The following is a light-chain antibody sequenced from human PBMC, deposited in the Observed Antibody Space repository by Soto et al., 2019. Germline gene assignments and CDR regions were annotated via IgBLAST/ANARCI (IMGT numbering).Light chain of an antibody. CDR1: QGINKY. CDR2: AAS. J-gene: IGKJ4*01. Sequence: DIQMTQSPSSLSASVGDTVTITCRASQGINKYLAWFRQKPGKAPKSLINAASTLQSGVPSKFSGSGSGTEFTLTISSLQPEDFATYYCQQYSSYPLTLGGGTKVDIK. CDR3: QQYSSYPLT. V-gene: IGKV1-16*02.